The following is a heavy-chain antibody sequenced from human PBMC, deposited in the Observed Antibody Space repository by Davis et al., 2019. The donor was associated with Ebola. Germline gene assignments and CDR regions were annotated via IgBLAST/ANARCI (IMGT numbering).Heavy chain of an antibody. D-gene: IGHD1-26*01. CDR1: GGSFSGYY. Sequence: MPSETLSLTCAVYGGSFSGYYWSWIRQPPGKGLEWIGEINHSGSTNYNPSLKSRVTISVDTSKNQFSLKLSSVTAADTAVYYCTTKRQDDAFDIWGQGTMVTVSS. CDR2: INHSGST. V-gene: IGHV4-34*03. J-gene: IGHJ3*02. CDR3: TTKRQDDAFDI.